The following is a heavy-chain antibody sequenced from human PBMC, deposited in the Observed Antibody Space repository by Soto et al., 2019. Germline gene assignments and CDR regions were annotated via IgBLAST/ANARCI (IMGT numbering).Heavy chain of an antibody. CDR3: AILTKPTAVTTAFRGGYGLDV. V-gene: IGHV4-61*01. J-gene: IGHJ6*02. D-gene: IGHD4-17*01. Sequence: SDNLALSCTVSGGSVSSGNYFWGWIRQPPGKGLEWIGYIHSSGSTNYNPSLKSRVTISVDTSRNQFSLKLTSVAAADTAVYYCAILTKPTAVTTAFRGGYGLDVWGQGTTVTVSS. CDR2: IHSSGST. CDR1: GGSVSSGNYF.